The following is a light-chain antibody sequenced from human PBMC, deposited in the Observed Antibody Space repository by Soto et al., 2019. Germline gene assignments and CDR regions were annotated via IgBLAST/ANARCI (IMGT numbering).Light chain of an antibody. CDR1: SSNIGSGYD. CDR3: QSYDNSLSAYV. Sequence: QSVLTQPPSVSGAPGQRVTISCTGSSSNIGSGYDVHWYQLRPGTAPKLLIYGNLNRPSGVPDRFSGSRSGTSASLAITGLQAEDEPDYYCQSYDNSLSAYVFGTGTKVTVL. V-gene: IGLV1-40*01. J-gene: IGLJ1*01. CDR2: GNL.